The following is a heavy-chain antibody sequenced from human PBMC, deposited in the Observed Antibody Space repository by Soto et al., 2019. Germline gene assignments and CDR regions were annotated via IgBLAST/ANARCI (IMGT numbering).Heavy chain of an antibody. CDR1: GGSMRDYY. J-gene: IGHJ4*02. V-gene: IGHV4-59*01. D-gene: IGHD1-1*01. CDR2: IYYSGNT. CDR3: ARQLGLWQPLDY. Sequence: QVQLQESGPRLVKPSETLSLTCSVSGGSMRDYYWSWIRQSPGKGPEWIGYIYYSGNTNYNPSLKSRFTISVDMPKSLFSLKLNSVTAADTAVYYCARQLGLWQPLDYWGRGTLVTVSS.